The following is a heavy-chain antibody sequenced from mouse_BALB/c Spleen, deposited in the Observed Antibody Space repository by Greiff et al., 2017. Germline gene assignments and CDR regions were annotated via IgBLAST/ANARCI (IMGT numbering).Heavy chain of an antibody. D-gene: IGHD1-1*01. CDR2: ISYSGST. V-gene: IGHV3-8*02. Sequence: EVQLQQSGPSLVKPSQTLSLTCSVTGDSITSGYWNWIRKFPGNKLEYMGYISYSGSTYYNPSLKSRISITRDTSKNQYYLQLNSVTTEDTATYYCARSTTVEGYAMDYWGQGTSVTVSS. CDR3: ARSTTVEGYAMDY. J-gene: IGHJ4*01. CDR1: GDSITSGY.